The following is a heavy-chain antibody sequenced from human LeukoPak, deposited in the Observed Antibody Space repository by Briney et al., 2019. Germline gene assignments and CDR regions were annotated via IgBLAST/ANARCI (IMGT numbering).Heavy chain of an antibody. Sequence: PGGSLILSCAASGFTFSSYAMSWGRQAPGKGLEWVSAISCSGGSTYYADAVKGRFTISRDNSKNALYLQMNSLRAEDPAVYYCAEWELRFHYWGQGTLVTVSS. CDR1: GFTFSSYA. CDR2: ISCSGGST. V-gene: IGHV3-23*01. D-gene: IGHD1-26*01. CDR3: AEWELRFHY. J-gene: IGHJ4*02.